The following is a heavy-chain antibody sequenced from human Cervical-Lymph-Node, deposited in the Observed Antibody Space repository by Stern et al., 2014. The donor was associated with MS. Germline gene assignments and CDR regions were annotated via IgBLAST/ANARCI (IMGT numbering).Heavy chain of an antibody. J-gene: IGHJ5*02. CDR1: GFTFSSDW. Sequence: VQLVESGGGLVQPGGSLRISCAASGFTFSSDWLQWVRQAPGKGLGGVSRINGDGSSISYADSVKDRFTISRDNAKNTLYLQMNNLRAEDTAIYYCTRSDNGRYVSWGQGTLITVSS. CDR3: TRSDNGRYVS. CDR2: INGDGSSI. D-gene: IGHD3-9*01. V-gene: IGHV3-74*02.